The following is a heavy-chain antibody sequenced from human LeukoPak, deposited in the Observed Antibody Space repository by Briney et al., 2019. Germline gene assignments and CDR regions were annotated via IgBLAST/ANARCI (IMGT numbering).Heavy chain of an antibody. CDR3: ARDLGSSWNS. V-gene: IGHV4-59*01. Sequence: SETLSLTCTVSGDSITDYYWNWIRQPPGRGLEWIGYIYYSGSGNYNPSLKSRVTISMDTSKSQFSLKLSSVTAADTAVYYCARDLGSSWNSWGQGTLVTVSS. CDR1: GDSITDYY. CDR2: IYYSGSG. D-gene: IGHD6-13*01. J-gene: IGHJ4*02.